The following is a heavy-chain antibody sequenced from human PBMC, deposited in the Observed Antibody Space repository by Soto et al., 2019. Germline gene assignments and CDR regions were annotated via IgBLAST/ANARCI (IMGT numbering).Heavy chain of an antibody. D-gene: IGHD2-15*01. J-gene: IGHJ4*02. Sequence: SGPTLVNPTQTLTLTCTFSGFSLSTSGVGVGWIRQPPGKALEWLAVIFWDDDKRYSPSLKDRLTITKDTSKNQVVLTMTNMDPADTATYYCAHRRYCSGGSCYDYWGQGTLVTVSS. CDR2: IFWDDDK. CDR3: AHRRYCSGGSCYDY. V-gene: IGHV2-5*02. CDR1: GFSLSTSGVG.